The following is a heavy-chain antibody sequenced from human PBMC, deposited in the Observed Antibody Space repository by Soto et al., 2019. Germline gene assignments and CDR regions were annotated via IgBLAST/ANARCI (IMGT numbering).Heavy chain of an antibody. CDR1: GLTFGSRA. CDR3: ARGSTDSYPGSRIFDF. D-gene: IGHD3-10*01. V-gene: IGHV3-23*01. CDR2: ITDTGGDA. J-gene: IGHJ4*02. Sequence: GGSLRLSCVPSGLTFGSRAMTWVRQAPGEGLQWVSTITDTGGDAKYADSVRGRFVISRDNSKKTLYLQMTSLTAEDSAMYYCARGSTDSYPGSRIFDFWGRGTLVTVSS.